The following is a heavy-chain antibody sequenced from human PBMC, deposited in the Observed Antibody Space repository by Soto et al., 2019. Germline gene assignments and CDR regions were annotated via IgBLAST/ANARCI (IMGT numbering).Heavy chain of an antibody. CDR3: AGRSSLASVQVYFGEISNYNWFDP. CDR1: NGSISSAIYY. CDR2: IYHSGST. D-gene: IGHD3-10*01. V-gene: IGHV4-39*01. Sequence: QLQLQESGPGLVKPSETLSLTCTVSNGSISSAIYYWGWIRQPPGEGLEWIGSIYHSGSTYYNPSLQGRVTISVDTSKNQFSLKLSSVTAADTAVYFCAGRSSLASVQVYFGEISNYNWFDPWGQGTLVTVSS. J-gene: IGHJ5*02.